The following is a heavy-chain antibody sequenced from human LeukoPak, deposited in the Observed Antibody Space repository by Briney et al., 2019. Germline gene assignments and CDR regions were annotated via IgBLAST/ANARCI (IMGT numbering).Heavy chain of an antibody. CDR3: ARTYDSGWYGNYFDY. J-gene: IGHJ4*02. Sequence: ASVKVSCKASGYTFTVYYMHWVRQAPGQGLEWMGWINPNSGGTNYAQKFQGRVTMTRDTSISTAYMELSRLRSDDTAVYYCARTYDSGWYGNYFDYWGQGTLVTVSS. CDR2: INPNSGGT. D-gene: IGHD6-19*01. V-gene: IGHV1-2*02. CDR1: GYTFTVYY.